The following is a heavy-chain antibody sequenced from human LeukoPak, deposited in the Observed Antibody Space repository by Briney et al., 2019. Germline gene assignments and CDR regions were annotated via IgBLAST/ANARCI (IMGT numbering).Heavy chain of an antibody. D-gene: IGHD6-6*01. V-gene: IGHV4-39*01. CDR3: ARQPEFSRSSNDS. J-gene: IGHJ4*02. Sequence: PSETLSLTCTVSGGSISSSTYYWGWIRQPPGKGLEWIGTMYYSGSTYYNPSLKSRVTMSVDTSNNQFSLKLSSVTAADTGVYYCARQPEFSRSSNDSWGQGTLVTVSS. CDR1: GGSISSSTYY. CDR2: MYYSGST.